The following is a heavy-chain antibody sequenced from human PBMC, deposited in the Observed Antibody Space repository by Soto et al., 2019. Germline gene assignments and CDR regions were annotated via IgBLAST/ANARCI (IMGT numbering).Heavy chain of an antibody. CDR2: INYSGVA. V-gene: IGHV4-34*02. J-gene: IGHJ5*01. Sequence: QVQLQQWGAGVVRPSETLSLTCAVNGVSFSGYYWSWIRQAPGKGLEWMGEINYSGVANYNPSLKGRVTISVDTSKRQVALRLTSATAADTALYYCVRLTRVGVSEAPPLIWFDSWGQGTQVTVSS. CDR3: VRLTRVGVSEAPPLIWFDS. CDR1: GVSFSGYY. D-gene: IGHD2-15*01.